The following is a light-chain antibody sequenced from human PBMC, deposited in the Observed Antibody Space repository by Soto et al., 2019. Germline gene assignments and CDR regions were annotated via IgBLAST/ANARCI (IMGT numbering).Light chain of an antibody. Sequence: QSALTQPRSVSGSPGPSVTISCTGTSSDVGGYNYVSWYQQHPGKAPKLVIYDVSKRPSGVPDRFSGSKSGNAASLTISGLQAEDEADYYFCSYAGNSLWVFGGGTKLTVL. CDR2: DVS. V-gene: IGLV2-11*01. CDR3: CSYAGNSLWV. CDR1: SSDVGGYNY. J-gene: IGLJ3*02.